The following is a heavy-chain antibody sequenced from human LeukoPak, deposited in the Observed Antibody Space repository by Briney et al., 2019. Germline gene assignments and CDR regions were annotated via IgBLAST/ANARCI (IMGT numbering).Heavy chain of an antibody. Sequence: GGSLRLSCAASGFTFSRYAMHWVRQAPGKGLEWVAVISYDGSNKYYADSVKGRFTISRDNSKNTLYLQMNSLRAEDTAVYYCARRSGLDAFDIWGQGTMVTVSS. J-gene: IGHJ3*02. D-gene: IGHD6-19*01. CDR3: ARRSGLDAFDI. V-gene: IGHV3-30-3*01. CDR2: ISYDGSNK. CDR1: GFTFSRYA.